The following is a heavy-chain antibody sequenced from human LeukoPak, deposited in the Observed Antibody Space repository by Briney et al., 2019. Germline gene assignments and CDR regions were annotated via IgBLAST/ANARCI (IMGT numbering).Heavy chain of an antibody. Sequence: GRSLRLSCAASGFTFDDYAMHWVRQAPGKGLEWVSGISWNSGSIGYADSVKGRFTISRDNAKNSLYLQMNSLRAEDTAVYYCARGNLDIVVVPAAIGGVYWGQGTLVTVSS. V-gene: IGHV3-9*01. CDR2: ISWNSGSI. J-gene: IGHJ4*02. CDR1: GFTFDDYA. CDR3: ARGNLDIVVVPAAIGGVY. D-gene: IGHD2-2*02.